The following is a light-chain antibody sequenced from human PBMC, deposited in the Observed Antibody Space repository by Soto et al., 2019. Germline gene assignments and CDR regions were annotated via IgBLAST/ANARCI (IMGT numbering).Light chain of an antibody. V-gene: IGLV2-14*01. J-gene: IGLJ1*01. CDR1: SGDVGGYDY. CDR2: EVT. Sequence: QSALTQPASVSGSPGQSIAISCTGTSGDVGGYDYVSWYQQHPDKAPKLMIYEVTKRPSWVSNRFSGSKSGNTASLTISGLQPEDEADYYCSSHTSGSTRVFGSGTKVTLL. CDR3: SSHTSGSTRV.